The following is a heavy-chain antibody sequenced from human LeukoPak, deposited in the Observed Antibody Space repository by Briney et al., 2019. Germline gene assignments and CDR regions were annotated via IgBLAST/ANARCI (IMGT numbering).Heavy chain of an antibody. CDR2: ISSSSSTI. J-gene: IGHJ2*01. CDR3: ASLFSGYSSGWYVEDWYFDL. Sequence: GESLRLSCAASGFTFSSYSMNCVRQAPGKGLEWVSYISSSSSTIYYADSVKGRFTISRDNAKNSLYLQMNSLRAEDTAVYYCASLFSGYSSGWYVEDWYFDLWGRGTLVTVSS. V-gene: IGHV3-48*01. D-gene: IGHD6-19*01. CDR1: GFTFSSYS.